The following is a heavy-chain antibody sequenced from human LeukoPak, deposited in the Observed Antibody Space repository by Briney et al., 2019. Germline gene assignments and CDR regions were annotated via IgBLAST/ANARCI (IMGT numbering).Heavy chain of an antibody. CDR3: ARGRGDYYFDY. V-gene: IGHV4-34*01. CDR1: GGSFSGYY. CDR2: INHSGST. J-gene: IGHJ4*02. Sequence: SETLSLTCAVYGGSFSGYYWSWIRQPPGKGLEWIGEINHSGSTNYNPSLKSRVTISVDTSKNQLSLKLSSVTAADTAVYYCARGRGDYYFDYWGQGTLVTVSS. D-gene: IGHD4-17*01.